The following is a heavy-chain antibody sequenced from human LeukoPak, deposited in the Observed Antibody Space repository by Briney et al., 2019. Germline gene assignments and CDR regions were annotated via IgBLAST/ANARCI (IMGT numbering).Heavy chain of an antibody. V-gene: IGHV3-30*18. D-gene: IGHD5-12*01. CDR3: AKLSEWQWLLLDYFDY. J-gene: IGHJ4*02. Sequence: GGSLRLSCEASESSFSRSAMHWVRQAPGKGLEWVATISYDGRKTFYGDSAKGRFTISRDNSKKTLALQMNNLKVDDTALYYCAKLSEWQWLLLDYFDYWGQGTLVTVSS. CDR2: ISYDGRKT. CDR1: ESSFSRSA.